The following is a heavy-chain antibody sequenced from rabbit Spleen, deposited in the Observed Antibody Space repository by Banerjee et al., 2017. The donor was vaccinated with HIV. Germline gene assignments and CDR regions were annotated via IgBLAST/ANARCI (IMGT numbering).Heavy chain of an antibody. CDR1: GITFSSYW. V-gene: IGHV1S40*01. CDR3: ARNYVNVFDP. D-gene: IGHD1-1*01. J-gene: IGHJ2*01. Sequence: QSLEESGGDLVKPGASLTLTCTASGITFSSYWICWVRQAPGKGLEWIGCIYAGSGSTYYASWAKGRFTISKTSSTTVTLQMTSLTAADTATYFCARNYVNVFDPWGQGTLVTVS. CDR2: IYAGSGST.